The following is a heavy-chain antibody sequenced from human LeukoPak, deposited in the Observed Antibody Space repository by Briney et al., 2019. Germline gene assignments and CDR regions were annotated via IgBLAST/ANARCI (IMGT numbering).Heavy chain of an antibody. CDR1: RFTFDDYT. CDR3: AKDDWSGYYDY. Sequence: PGGSLRLSCAASRFTFDDYTMHWVRQAPGKGLEWVSLISWDGGSTYYADSVKGRFTISRDNSKNSLYLQMNSLRTEDTALYYCAKDDWSGYYDYWGQGTLVTVSS. CDR2: ISWDGGST. V-gene: IGHV3-43*01. D-gene: IGHD3-3*01. J-gene: IGHJ4*02.